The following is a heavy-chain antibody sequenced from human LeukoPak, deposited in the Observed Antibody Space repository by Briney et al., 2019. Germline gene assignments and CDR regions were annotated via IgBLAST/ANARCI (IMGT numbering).Heavy chain of an antibody. V-gene: IGHV3-53*01. J-gene: IGHJ3*01. Sequence: PGGSLRLPCAASGFTVSSNYMTWVRQAPGKGLEWVSLIGSSGGSTYYADSVKGRFTISRDNSKNTLSLQMNSLRVEDTAIYYCAKDIQLSTWGLGTMVTVSS. CDR1: GFTVSSNY. D-gene: IGHD5-24*01. CDR3: AKDIQLST. CDR2: IGSSGGST.